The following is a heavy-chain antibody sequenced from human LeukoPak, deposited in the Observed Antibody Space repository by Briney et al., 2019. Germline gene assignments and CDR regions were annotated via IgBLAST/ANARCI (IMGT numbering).Heavy chain of an antibody. J-gene: IGHJ6*03. CDR3: ARGAEYCSGGSCYTPALHYYYYYMDV. Sequence: GSSVKVSCKASGGTFSSYAISGVRQAPGQGLEWMGGIIPIFGTANYAQKFQGRVTITTDESTSTAYMELSSLRSEDTAVYYCARGAEYCSGGSCYTPALHYYYYYMDVWGKGTTVTVSS. CDR1: GGTFSSYA. D-gene: IGHD2-15*01. V-gene: IGHV1-69*05. CDR2: IIPIFGTA.